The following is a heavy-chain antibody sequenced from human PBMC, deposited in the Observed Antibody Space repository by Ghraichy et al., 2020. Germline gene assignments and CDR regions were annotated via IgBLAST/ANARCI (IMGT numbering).Heavy chain of an antibody. CDR2: INHSGST. J-gene: IGHJ4*02. D-gene: IGHD5-24*01. V-gene: IGHV4-34*01. Sequence: SETLSLTCAVYGGSFSGYYWSWIRQPPGKGLEWIGEINHSGSTNYNPSLKSRVTISVDTSKNQFSLKLSSVTAADTAVYYCARDGVEMATIYDYWGQGTLVTVSS. CDR3: ARDGVEMATIYDY. CDR1: GGSFSGYY.